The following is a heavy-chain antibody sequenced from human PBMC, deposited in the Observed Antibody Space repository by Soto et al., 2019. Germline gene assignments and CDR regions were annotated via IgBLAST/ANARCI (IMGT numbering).Heavy chain of an antibody. J-gene: IGHJ4*02. CDR1: GFTFSGYN. D-gene: IGHD6-19*01. CDR3: ARDWQWLSFYFDY. V-gene: IGHV3-48*02. CDR2: ISGSSSTI. Sequence: PGGSLRLSCAASGFTFSGYNMNWVRQAPGKGLEWLAYISGSSSTIYYADSVKGRFAISRDNAKNSLYLQMNSLRDEDTAVYYCARDWQWLSFYFDYWGQGTLVTVSS.